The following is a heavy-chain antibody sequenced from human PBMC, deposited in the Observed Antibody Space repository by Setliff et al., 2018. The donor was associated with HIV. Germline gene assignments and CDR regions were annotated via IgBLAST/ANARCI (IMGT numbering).Heavy chain of an antibody. D-gene: IGHD5-12*01. Sequence: SESLSLTCAFYGASFTDYYWNWIRQPPGKGLEWIGEIHHTGHINYNPSFKSRVTMSLDMSTNQFSLKMASMTAADSAVYYCARFDVAPMTTRDYWGQGTQVTVSS. CDR1: GASFTDYY. CDR2: IHHTGHI. V-gene: IGHV4-34*01. J-gene: IGHJ4*02. CDR3: ARFDVAPMTTRDY.